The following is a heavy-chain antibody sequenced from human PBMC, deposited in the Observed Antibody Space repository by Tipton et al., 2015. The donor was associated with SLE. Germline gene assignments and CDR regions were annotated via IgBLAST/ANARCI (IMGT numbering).Heavy chain of an antibody. V-gene: IGHV4-34*01. Sequence: TLSLTCAVYGGSFSGYYWSWIRQPPGKGLEWIGEINHSGGTNYNPSLKSRVTISVDTSKNQFSLKLTSVTAADTAVYYCARLQYIFGGMDVWGEGTTVTVSS. J-gene: IGHJ6*04. CDR2: INHSGGT. CDR3: ARLQYIFGGMDV. D-gene: IGHD3-3*01. CDR1: GGSFSGYY.